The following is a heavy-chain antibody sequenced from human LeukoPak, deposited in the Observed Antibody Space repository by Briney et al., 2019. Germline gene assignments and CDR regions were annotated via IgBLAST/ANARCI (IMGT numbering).Heavy chain of an antibody. CDR2: INPNSGGT. D-gene: IGHD4-17*01. CDR3: AREDQYEDYGDYWFDP. J-gene: IGHJ5*02. V-gene: IGHV1-2*02. Sequence: GASVKVSCKASGYTFTGYYIHWVRQAPGQGLEWMGWINPNSGGTNYAQKFQGRVTMTRDTSISTAYMELSRLRSDDTAVYYCAREDQYEDYGDYWFDPWGQGTLVTVSS. CDR1: GYTFTGYY.